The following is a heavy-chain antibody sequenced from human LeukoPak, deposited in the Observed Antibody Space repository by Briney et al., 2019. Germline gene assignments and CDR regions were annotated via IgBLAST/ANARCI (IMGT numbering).Heavy chain of an antibody. J-gene: IGHJ4*02. CDR1: GFTFSSYA. CDR3: AKSLGGYYFDY. V-gene: IGHV3-23*01. D-gene: IGHD6-25*01. Sequence: GGSLRLSCAASGFTFSSYAMSWVRQAPGKGLEWVSAIIANGGLTYYADSVKGRFTISRDNSKNTLYLQMNSLRAEDTAIYYCAKSLGGYYFDYWGQGTLVTVSS. CDR2: IIANGGLT.